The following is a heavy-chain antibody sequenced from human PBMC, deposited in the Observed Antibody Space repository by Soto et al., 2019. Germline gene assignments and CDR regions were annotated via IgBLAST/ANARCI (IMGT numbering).Heavy chain of an antibody. Sequence: QVQLVQSGAEEKKPGASVKVSCKASGYTFTSYAMDWVRQAPGQRLEWMGWINAGNGNTKYSQKFQGRVTITRDTSASTAYMELSSLRSEDTAVYYCARMDGYYYGMDVWGQGTTVTVSS. CDR1: GYTFTSYA. V-gene: IGHV1-3*05. D-gene: IGHD2-2*03. CDR2: INAGNGNT. CDR3: ARMDGYYYGMDV. J-gene: IGHJ6*02.